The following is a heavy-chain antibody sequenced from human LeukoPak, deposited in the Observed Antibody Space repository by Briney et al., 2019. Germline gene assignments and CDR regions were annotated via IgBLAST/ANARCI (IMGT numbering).Heavy chain of an antibody. D-gene: IGHD3-3*01. CDR1: GGSISSSSYY. V-gene: IGHV4-39*01. CDR2: IYYSGST. J-gene: IGHJ5*02. CDR3: ARKVRFFEWSLFDP. Sequence: SETLSLTCTVSGGSISSSSYYWGWIRQPPGKGLEWIGSIYYSGSTYYNPSLKSRVTISVDTSKNQFSLKLSSVTAADTAVYYCARKVRFFEWSLFDPWGQGTLVTVSS.